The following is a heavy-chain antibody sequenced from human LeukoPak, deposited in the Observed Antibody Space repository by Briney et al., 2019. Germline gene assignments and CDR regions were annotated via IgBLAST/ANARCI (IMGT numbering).Heavy chain of an antibody. CDR2: INYSGYT. CDR1: GDSISSSTVY. V-gene: IGHV4-39*01. Sequence: PSETLSLTCTVSGDSISSSTVYWGWCRQPRGKGQEWIGGINYSGYTYYNPSLKSRVTISVDTPKNQFSLKLSSVTAADTAVYYCARPGYYDNSGFNFDYWGQGTLVTVSS. J-gene: IGHJ4*02. D-gene: IGHD3-22*01. CDR3: ARPGYYDNSGFNFDY.